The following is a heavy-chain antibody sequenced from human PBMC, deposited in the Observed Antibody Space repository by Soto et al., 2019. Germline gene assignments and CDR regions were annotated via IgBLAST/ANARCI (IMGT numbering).Heavy chain of an antibody. CDR3: ARPGSSYAFDI. CDR2: INAGNGNT. J-gene: IGHJ3*02. CDR1: GYTFTIYA. V-gene: IGHV1-3*01. Sequence: GGSVKDSCKAFGYTFTIYAMRWVRQAPGQRLDWMGWINAGNGNTKYSQKFQGRVTITRDTSASTAYMELSSLRSEDTAVYYCARPGSSYAFDIWGQGTMVTVSS.